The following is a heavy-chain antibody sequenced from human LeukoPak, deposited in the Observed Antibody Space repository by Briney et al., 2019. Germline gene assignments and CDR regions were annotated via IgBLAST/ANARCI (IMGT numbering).Heavy chain of an antibody. CDR3: ARGLTYDFWSARLRY. J-gene: IGHJ4*02. D-gene: IGHD3-3*01. CDR2: IIPIFGTA. V-gene: IGHV1-69*05. CDR1: GGTFSSYA. Sequence: SVKVSCKASGGTFSSYAISWVRQAPGQGLEWMGGIIPIFGTANYAQKFQGRVTMTRNTSISTAYMELSSLRSEDTAVYYCARGLTYDFWSARLRYWGQGTLVTVSS.